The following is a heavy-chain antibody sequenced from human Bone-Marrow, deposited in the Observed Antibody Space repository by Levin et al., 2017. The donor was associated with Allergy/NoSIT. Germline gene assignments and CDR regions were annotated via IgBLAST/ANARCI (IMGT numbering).Heavy chain of an antibody. D-gene: IGHD2-8*02. V-gene: IGHV3-11*06. CDR2: ISERSNYT. CDR3: ARGIIGDVRVAHKEAFDI. Sequence: SCAASEFTFSDHYMTWIRQAPGKGLEWVSYISERSNYTNYADSVKGRFTISRDNVKKSLYLQMNSLRGDDTAVYYCARGIIGDVRVAHKEAFDIWGQGTMVSVSS. J-gene: IGHJ3*02. CDR1: EFTFSDHY.